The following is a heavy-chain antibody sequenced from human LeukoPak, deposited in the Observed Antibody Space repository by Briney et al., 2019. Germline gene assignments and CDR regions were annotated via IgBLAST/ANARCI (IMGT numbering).Heavy chain of an antibody. CDR1: GYTFTGYD. Sequence: GASVKVSCKASGYTFTGYDINWVRQATGQGLEWMGWMNPNSGNTGYAQKFQGRVTMTRNTSISTAYMELSSLRSEDTAVYYCARAWYYYGSGIPPHYYYYMDVWGKGTTVTVSS. J-gene: IGHJ6*03. D-gene: IGHD3-10*01. V-gene: IGHV1-8*01. CDR3: ARAWYYYGSGIPPHYYYYMDV. CDR2: MNPNSGNT.